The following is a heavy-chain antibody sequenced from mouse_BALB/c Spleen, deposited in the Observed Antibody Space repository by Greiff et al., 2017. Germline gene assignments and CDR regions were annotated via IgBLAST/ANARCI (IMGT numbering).Heavy chain of an antibody. CDR1: GFTFTDYY. V-gene: IGHV7-3*02. CDR2: IRNKANGYTT. CDR3: ARGHSYAMDY. J-gene: IGHJ4*01. Sequence: DVKLVESGGGLVQPGGSLRLSCATSGFTFTDYYMSWVRQPPGKALEWLGFIRNKANGYTTEYSASVKGRFTISRDNSQSILYLQMNTLRAEDSATYYCARGHSYAMDYWGQGTSVTVSS.